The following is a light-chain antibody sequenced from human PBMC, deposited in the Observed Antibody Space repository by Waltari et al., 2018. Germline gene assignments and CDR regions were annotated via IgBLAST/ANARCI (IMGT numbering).Light chain of an antibody. CDR1: QTIFYGSNNKNY. Sequence: DIVMTQSPDSLAVSLGERATINCKSSQTIFYGSNNKNYLAWYQQKPRQPPRLLLYWASTRESGVPDRFSGSGSGTDFTLTISSLQAEDVAVYYCQQYYDTPLSFGGGTKVVIK. V-gene: IGKV4-1*01. CDR2: WAS. J-gene: IGKJ4*01. CDR3: QQYYDTPLS.